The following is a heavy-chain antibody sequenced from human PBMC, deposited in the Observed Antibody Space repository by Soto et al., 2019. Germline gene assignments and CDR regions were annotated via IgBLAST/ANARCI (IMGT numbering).Heavy chain of an antibody. CDR3: TRGTYGGVFDY. Sequence: GGSLRLSCAASGFTFSSYTMSWVRQAPGKGLEWVSAIGGSGLSTYYADSVKGRFTISRDNSRNTLSLQMNSPRAEDTAIYYCTRGTYGGVFDYWGQGTLVTVSS. D-gene: IGHD3-16*01. V-gene: IGHV3-23*01. J-gene: IGHJ4*02. CDR1: GFTFSSYT. CDR2: IGGSGLST.